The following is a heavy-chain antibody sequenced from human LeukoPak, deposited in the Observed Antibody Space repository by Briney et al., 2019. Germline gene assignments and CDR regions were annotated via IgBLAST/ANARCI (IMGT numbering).Heavy chain of an antibody. D-gene: IGHD2-8*02. J-gene: IGHJ2*01. V-gene: IGHV3-7*01. CDR1: GFIFNSHW. Sequence: PGGTLRLSCAGSGFIFNSHWMTWVRQAPGMGLEWVGNIRQDGDEKFYADSVRGRFTISRDNAKNSRYLHLNSLRAEDTAIYYCARVRTEWYIDLWGRGTLVTVSP. CDR2: IRQDGDEK. CDR3: ARVRTEWYIDL.